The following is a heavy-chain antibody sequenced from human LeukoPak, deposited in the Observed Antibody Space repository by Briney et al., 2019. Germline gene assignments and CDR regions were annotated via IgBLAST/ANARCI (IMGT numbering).Heavy chain of an antibody. CDR3: ARRGILDSFRYYYYMDV. V-gene: IGHV4-38-2*02. Sequence: SETLSLTCTVSGYSISSGYYWGWIRRPPGKGLEWIGISYHSGSSYYNPSLKRRVTISGDRSKNHVSLKLSSVTAADTAVYYCARRGILDSFRYYYYMDVWGKGTTFTVSS. CDR2: SYHSGSS. CDR1: GYSISSGYY. J-gene: IGHJ6*03. D-gene: IGHD3-10*01.